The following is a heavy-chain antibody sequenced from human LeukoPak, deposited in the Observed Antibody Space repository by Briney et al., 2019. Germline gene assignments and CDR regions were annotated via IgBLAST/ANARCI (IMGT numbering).Heavy chain of an antibody. V-gene: IGHV3-7*01. CDR3: ARVHYYGSGSYYPSAFDI. CDR1: GFTFSTYW. Sequence: GGSLRLSCAASGFTFSTYWMHWVRQVPGKGLEWVANIKQDGSEKYYVDSVKGRFTISRDNAKNSLYLQMNSLRAEDTAVYYCARVHYYGSGSYYPSAFDIWGQGTMVTVSS. J-gene: IGHJ3*02. CDR2: IKQDGSEK. D-gene: IGHD3-10*01.